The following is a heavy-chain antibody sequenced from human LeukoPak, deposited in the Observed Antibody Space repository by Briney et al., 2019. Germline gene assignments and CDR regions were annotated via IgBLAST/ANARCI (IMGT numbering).Heavy chain of an antibody. CDR1: GGSISSSSYY. V-gene: IGHV4-39*07. CDR3: ARARKNWNDERYFDY. Sequence: PSETLSLTCTVSGGSISSSSYYWGWLRQPPGKGLEWIGSIYYSGSTYYNPSLKSRVTISVDTSKNQFSLKLSSVTAADTAVYYCARARKNWNDERYFDYWGQGTLVTVSS. J-gene: IGHJ4*02. D-gene: IGHD1-1*01. CDR2: IYYSGST.